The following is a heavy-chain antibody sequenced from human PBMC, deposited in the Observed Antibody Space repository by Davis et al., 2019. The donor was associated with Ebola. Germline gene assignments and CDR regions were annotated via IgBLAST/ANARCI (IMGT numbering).Heavy chain of an antibody. D-gene: IGHD3-22*01. V-gene: IGHV1-18*04. CDR2: ISAYNGNT. CDR1: GYSFSSYA. CDR3: VRVSLIVDVMIDY. J-gene: IGHJ4*02. Sequence: SVTVSFKASGYSFSSYAISWGRQAPGQGLEWMGWISAYNGNTNYAQNLQGRVTMTTDTSTSTAYMELRSLRSDDTAVYYCVRVSLIVDVMIDYWGQGTLVTVSS.